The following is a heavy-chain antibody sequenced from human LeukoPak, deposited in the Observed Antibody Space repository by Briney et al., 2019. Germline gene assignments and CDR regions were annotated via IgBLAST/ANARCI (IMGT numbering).Heavy chain of an antibody. J-gene: IGHJ4*02. CDR1: GFTFSSYE. Sequence: GGSLRLSCAASGFTFSSYEMNWVRQAPGKGLEWVSYISISGSTIYYADSVKGRFTISRDNAKNSLYVQMNSLRAEDTAVYYCAREEYYGSGSYYKGPLFDYWGQGTLVTVSS. V-gene: IGHV3-48*03. D-gene: IGHD3-10*01. CDR2: ISISGSTI. CDR3: AREEYYGSGSYYKGPLFDY.